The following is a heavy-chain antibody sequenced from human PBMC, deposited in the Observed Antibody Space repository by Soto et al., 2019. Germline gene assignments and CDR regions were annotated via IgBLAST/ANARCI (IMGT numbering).Heavy chain of an antibody. V-gene: IGHV4-59*08. CDR1: GGSISSYY. D-gene: IGHD6-19*01. Sequence: SETLSLTCTVSGGSISSYYWSWIRQPPGKGLEWIGYIYYSGSTNYNPSLKSRVTISVDTSKNQFSLKLSSVTAADTAVYYCARQRTLDLPGIAVAGGLGAFDIWGQGTMVTVSS. J-gene: IGHJ3*02. CDR3: ARQRTLDLPGIAVAGGLGAFDI. CDR2: IYYSGST.